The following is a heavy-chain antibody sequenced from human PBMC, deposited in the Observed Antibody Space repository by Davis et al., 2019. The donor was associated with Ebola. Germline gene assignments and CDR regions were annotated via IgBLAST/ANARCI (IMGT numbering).Heavy chain of an antibody. Sequence: ASFQIFCYASSDIFSSCYINWVRQATGQGLEWMGWMNPNSGNTGYAHKLQGRVTMTRNTSIITAYMELSSLRSEDTAVYYCARGIAAAGWCQRTWVTVSS. J-gene: IGHJ4*02. CDR1: SDIFSSCY. D-gene: IGHD6-13*01. CDR3: ARGIAAAG. V-gene: IGHV1-8*01. CDR2: MNPNSGNT.